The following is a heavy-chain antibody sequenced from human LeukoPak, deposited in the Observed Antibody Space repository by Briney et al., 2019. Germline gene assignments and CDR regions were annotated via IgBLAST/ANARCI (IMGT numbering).Heavy chain of an antibody. D-gene: IGHD6-6*01. Sequence: GASVKVSCKASGGTFSSYAISWVRQAPGQGLEWMGGIIPIFGTANYAQKFQGRVTITADKSTSTAYMELSSLRSEDTAVYYCARGSWQLVRVRSWFDPWGQGTLVTVSS. V-gene: IGHV1-69*06. CDR2: IIPIFGTA. CDR3: ARGSWQLVRVRSWFDP. J-gene: IGHJ5*02. CDR1: GGTFSSYA.